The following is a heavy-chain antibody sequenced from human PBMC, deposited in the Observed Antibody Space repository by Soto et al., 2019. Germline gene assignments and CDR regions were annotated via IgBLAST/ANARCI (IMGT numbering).Heavy chain of an antibody. D-gene: IGHD5-18*01. Sequence: EVQLVESGGGLVQPGGSVRLSCAASGFTLSGYWMHWVRQVPGKGLVWVSRVNSDGSMTAYADSVKGRFTISRDNAKNTLYLQMNSLKADDTAVCYCARGKDQRNTQTYSYFDSWGQGTQVAVSS. J-gene: IGHJ4*02. CDR1: GFTLSGYW. V-gene: IGHV3-74*01. CDR2: VNSDGSMT. CDR3: ARGKDQRNTQTYSYFDS.